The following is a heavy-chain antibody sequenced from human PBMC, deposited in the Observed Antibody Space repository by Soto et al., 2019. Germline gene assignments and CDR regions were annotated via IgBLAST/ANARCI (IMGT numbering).Heavy chain of an antibody. CDR2: IYYSGST. CDR1: GDSISSSSYN. J-gene: IGHJ3*02. CDR3: ATPGVGFLEWLAAFDI. Sequence: ASETLPLTCTVSGDSISSSSYNWGWIRQPPGKGLEWIGSIYYSGSTYYNPSLKSRVTISVDTAKNQFSLKLSSVTAADSAVYYCATPGVGFLEWLAAFDIWGQGTMVTVSS. D-gene: IGHD3-3*01. V-gene: IGHV4-39*01.